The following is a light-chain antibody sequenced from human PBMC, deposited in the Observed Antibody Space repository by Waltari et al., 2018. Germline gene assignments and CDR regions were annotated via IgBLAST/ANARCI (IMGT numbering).Light chain of an antibody. V-gene: IGKV3-11*01. CDR1: QRVSRY. CDR2: DTS. Sequence: EIVLTQSPATLSFSPGERATLSCRASQRVSRYLAWYHQKSGQAPRLLIYDTSNRATGIPARCSGSGSGTDFILTINSVEAEDFAVYYCQERSNWPSWTFGQGTKVEIK. J-gene: IGKJ1*01. CDR3: QERSNWPSWT.